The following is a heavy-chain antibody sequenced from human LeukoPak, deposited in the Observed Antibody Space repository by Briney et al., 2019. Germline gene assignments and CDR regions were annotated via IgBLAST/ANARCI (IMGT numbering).Heavy chain of an antibody. CDR1: GYTFTIYG. CDR3: ARGTPIWDYDSSGYMID. V-gene: IGHV1-18*01. J-gene: IGHJ4*02. CDR2: ISAHNGNT. D-gene: IGHD3-22*01. Sequence: PGASVKVSCKASGYTFTIYGINWVRQAPGQGLEWMGWISAHNGNTNYAQKLQGRVTMTTGTSTSTAYMELRSLRSDDTAVYYCARGTPIWDYDSSGYMIDWGQGTLVNLSS.